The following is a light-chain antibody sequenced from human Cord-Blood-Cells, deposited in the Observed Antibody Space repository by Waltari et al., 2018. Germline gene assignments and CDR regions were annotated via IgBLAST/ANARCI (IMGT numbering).Light chain of an antibody. J-gene: IGLJ2*01. V-gene: IGLV2-14*01. CDR2: DVS. CDR1: RSDVGGYNY. Sequence: QSALTQPASVSGSPGQSITISCTGTRSDVGGYNYVSWYQQHPGKAPKLMIYDVSKRPSGVSNRFSGSKSGNTASLTISGLQAEDEADYYCSSYTSSSRVFGGGTKLTVL. CDR3: SSYTSSSRV.